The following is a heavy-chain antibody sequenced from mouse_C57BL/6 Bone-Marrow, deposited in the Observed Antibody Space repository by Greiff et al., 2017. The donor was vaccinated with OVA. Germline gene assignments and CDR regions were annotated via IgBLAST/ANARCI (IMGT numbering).Heavy chain of an antibody. J-gene: IGHJ1*03. CDR2: FHPYNDDT. Sequence: QVQLKESGAELVKPGASVKMSCKASGYTFTTYPIEWMKQTHGKSLGWIGNFHPYNDDTKYNEKFKGKATLTVEKSSSTVYLELSRLTSDDSAVYYCARGDYGSSYEDWYFDVWGTGTTVTVSS. V-gene: IGHV1-47*01. CDR3: ARGDYGSSYEDWYFDV. CDR1: GYTFTTYP. D-gene: IGHD1-1*01.